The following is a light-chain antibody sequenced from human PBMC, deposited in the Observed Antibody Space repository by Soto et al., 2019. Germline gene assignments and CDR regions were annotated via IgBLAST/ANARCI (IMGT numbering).Light chain of an antibody. CDR2: GAS. CDR1: ENVRTK. V-gene: IGKV3-15*01. Sequence: EVVMTQSASILSVSAGEGANPSWAASENVRTKVGWYQQKAGQAPRLLIYGASTRATGIPDRFSGSGSGTQFTLTISRLQSEDSAVYFCQQNNRWPHITFGQGTRLEIK. CDR3: QQNNRWPHIT. J-gene: IGKJ5*01.